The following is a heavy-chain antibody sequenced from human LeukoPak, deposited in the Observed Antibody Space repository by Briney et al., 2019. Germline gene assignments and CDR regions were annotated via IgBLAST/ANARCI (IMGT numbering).Heavy chain of an antibody. V-gene: IGHV3-7*01. CDR2: IKEDGSES. CDR3: ARDYSGIAAAGTFDY. D-gene: IGHD6-13*01. J-gene: IGHJ4*02. CDR1: GFNFGEFW. Sequence: PGGSLRLSCAASGFNFGEFWMAWVRQTPGMGLEWVADIKEDGSESFYVDSVKGRFTISRDNSKNSLDLQMNRLRGDDTALYYCARDYSGIAAAGTFDYWGQGTLVTVSS.